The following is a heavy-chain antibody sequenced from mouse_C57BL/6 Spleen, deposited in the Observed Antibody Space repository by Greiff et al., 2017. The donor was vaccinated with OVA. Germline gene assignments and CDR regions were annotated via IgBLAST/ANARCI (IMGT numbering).Heavy chain of an antibody. J-gene: IGHJ4*01. CDR2: IDPSDRET. CDR3: ARGRGDYSYAMDY. CDR1: GYTFTSYW. V-gene: IGHV1-52*01. Sequence: VQLQQPGAELVRPGSSVKLFCKASGYTFTSYWMHWVKQRPIQGLEWIGNIDPSDRETHYNHKFKDKATLTVDKSSSTAYMQLSSLTSEDSAVYYCARGRGDYSYAMDYWGQGTSVTVSS. D-gene: IGHD1-1*01.